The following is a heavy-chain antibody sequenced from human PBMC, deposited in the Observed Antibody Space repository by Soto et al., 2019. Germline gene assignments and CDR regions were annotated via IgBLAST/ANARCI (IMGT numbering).Heavy chain of an antibody. CDR3: AGGIGYCSGGNCYSDV. CDR2: IIPSLDTR. Sequence: QVQLVQSGAEVRKPGSSVKVSCKASGGTFISYSISWVRQAPGQGLEWMGRIIPSLDTRNYAEQFQGRVTITADKFTSTVYMEVNSLSSEDTALYFCAGGIGYCSGGNCYSDVWGQGTLVTVSS. CDR1: GGTFISYS. D-gene: IGHD2-15*01. V-gene: IGHV1-69*08. J-gene: IGHJ4*02.